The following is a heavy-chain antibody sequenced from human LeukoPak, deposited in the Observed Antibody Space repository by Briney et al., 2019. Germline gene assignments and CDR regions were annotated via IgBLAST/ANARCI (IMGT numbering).Heavy chain of an antibody. D-gene: IGHD6-19*01. J-gene: IGHJ1*01. CDR2: ISYDGSNK. CDR3: ARDRAVAGTWNFQH. CDR1: GFTFSSYA. Sequence: GRSLRLSCAASGFTFSSYAMHWVRQAPGKGLEWVAVISYDGSNKYYADSVKGRFTISRDNSKNTLYLQMNSLRAEDTAVYYCARDRAVAGTWNFQHWGQGTLVTVSS. V-gene: IGHV3-30-3*01.